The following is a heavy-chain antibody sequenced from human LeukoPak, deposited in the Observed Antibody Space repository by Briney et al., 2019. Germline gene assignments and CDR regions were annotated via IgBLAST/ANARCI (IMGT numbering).Heavy chain of an antibody. CDR3: ARWVVATMFDY. Sequence: QPGGSLRLSCAASGFTFSNYAMSWVRQAPGKGPEWVSAINTNSGSIYYTDSVKGRFTISRDNSKNTLFLQMNSLRAEDTAVYYCARWVVATMFDYWGPGTLVTVSS. CDR1: GFTFSNYA. J-gene: IGHJ4*02. CDR2: INTNSGSI. D-gene: IGHD5-12*01. V-gene: IGHV3-23*01.